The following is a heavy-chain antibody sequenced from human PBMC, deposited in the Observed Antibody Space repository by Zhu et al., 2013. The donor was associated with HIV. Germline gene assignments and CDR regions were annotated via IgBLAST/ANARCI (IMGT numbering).Heavy chain of an antibody. Sequence: QVQLVQSGAEVKKPGSSVKVSCKASGGTFSSYAISWVRQAPGQGLEWMGGIIPIFGTANYAQKFQGRVTITADESTSTAYMELSSLRSEDTAVYYCARGGPESGSYPPDDAFDIWGQGTMVTVSS. V-gene: IGHV1-69*01. D-gene: IGHD1-26*01. CDR2: IIPIFGTA. CDR1: GGTFSSYA. J-gene: IGHJ3*02. CDR3: ARGGPESGSYPPDDAFDI.